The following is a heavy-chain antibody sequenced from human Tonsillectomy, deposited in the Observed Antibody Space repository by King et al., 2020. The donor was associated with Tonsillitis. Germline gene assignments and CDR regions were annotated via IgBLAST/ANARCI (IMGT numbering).Heavy chain of an antibody. V-gene: IGHV4-59*01. Sequence: QLQESGPGLVRPSETLSLTCTVSGGSISSYYWTWIRQPPGKGLEWIGYISDSGSTNYNSSLKSRVTISVDTSKNQFSLKLSSVTAADTAVYFCARVSYMGTVTPPYYYYYMDVWGKGTTVTVSS. D-gene: IGHD4-11*01. J-gene: IGHJ6*03. CDR1: GGSISSYY. CDR3: ARVSYMGTVTPPYYYYYMDV. CDR2: ISDSGST.